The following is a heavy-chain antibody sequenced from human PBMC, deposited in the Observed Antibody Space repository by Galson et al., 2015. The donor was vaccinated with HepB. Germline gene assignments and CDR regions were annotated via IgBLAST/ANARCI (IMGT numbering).Heavy chain of an antibody. V-gene: IGHV4-59*01. D-gene: IGHD2-15*01. CDR2: IYYSGST. Sequence: SETLSLTCSVSGASISDYYWSWIRQPPGKGLEWIGYIYYSGSTNYNPSLKSRVTISLDTSKNQFSLKLRSVTTADTAVYYCARVVVGICNSGSCYRHFDYWGQGTLVTVSS. CDR1: GASISDYY. CDR3: ARVVVGICNSGSCYRHFDY. J-gene: IGHJ4*02.